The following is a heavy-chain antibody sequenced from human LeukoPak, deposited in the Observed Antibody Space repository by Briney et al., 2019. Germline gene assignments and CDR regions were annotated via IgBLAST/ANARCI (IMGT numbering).Heavy chain of an antibody. J-gene: IGHJ4*02. D-gene: IGHD3-10*01. Sequence: PSETLSLTCTVSGGSISSSSYYCGWIRQPPGKGLEWIGSIYYSGSTYYNPSLKSRVTISVDTSKNQFSLKLSSVTAADTAVYYCARVSASMVRGVAYYFDYWGQGTLVTVSS. CDR3: ARVSASMVRGVAYYFDY. CDR2: IYYSGST. V-gene: IGHV4-39*07. CDR1: GGSISSSSYY.